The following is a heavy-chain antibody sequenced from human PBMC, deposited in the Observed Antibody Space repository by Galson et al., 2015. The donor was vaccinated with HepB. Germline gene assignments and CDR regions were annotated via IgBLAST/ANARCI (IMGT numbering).Heavy chain of an antibody. CDR2: ISTSSGTI. Sequence: SLRLSCAASGFTFSRSNMNWVRQAPGKGLEWVSYISTSSGTIYYADSVKGRFTISRDNAKNSLYLQMNSLREEDTAVYYCARDLQVVTPYYFDLWGRGTLVTVSS. V-gene: IGHV3-48*02. D-gene: IGHD4-23*01. CDR3: ARDLQVVTPYYFDL. J-gene: IGHJ2*01. CDR1: GFTFSRSN.